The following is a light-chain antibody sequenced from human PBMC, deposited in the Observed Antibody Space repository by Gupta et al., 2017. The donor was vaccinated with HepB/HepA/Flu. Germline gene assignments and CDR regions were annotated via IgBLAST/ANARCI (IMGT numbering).Light chain of an antibody. CDR1: QNINRY. Sequence: DIQMTQSPSSLSASVGDRVTITCRAGQNINRYLSWFQQKPGKAPKLLIHGTSSLQTGVPSRFSGSGSGTDYTLSISSRQPEDFATYYCQQRDSTPLTFGGGTKVEIK. V-gene: IGKV1-39*01. J-gene: IGKJ4*01. CDR3: QQRDSTPLT. CDR2: GTS.